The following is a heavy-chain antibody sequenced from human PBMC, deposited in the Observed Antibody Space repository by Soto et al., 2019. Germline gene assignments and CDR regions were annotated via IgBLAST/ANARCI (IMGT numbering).Heavy chain of an antibody. Sequence: QVQLVESGGGVVQPGRSLRLSCAASGFTFSSYAMHWVRQAPGKGLEWVAVISYDGSNKYYADSVKGRFTISRDNSKNTLYLQMNSLRAEDTAVYYCARDNSYADYDILTGPENWFDPWGQGTLVTGSS. CDR3: ARDNSYADYDILTGPENWFDP. V-gene: IGHV3-30-3*01. CDR1: GFTFSSYA. D-gene: IGHD3-9*01. CDR2: ISYDGSNK. J-gene: IGHJ5*02.